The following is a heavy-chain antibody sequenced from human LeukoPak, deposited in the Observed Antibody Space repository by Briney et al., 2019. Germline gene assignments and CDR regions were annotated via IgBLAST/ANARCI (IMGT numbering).Heavy chain of an antibody. Sequence: PGGSLRLSCAASGFTVSSNYMTWVRQAPGKGLEWVSVLYAGGSTYYADSVKGRFTISRDNSKNTLYLQMNSLRADDTAVYYCARAPRMVHFDYWGQGTLVTVSS. D-gene: IGHD6-13*01. J-gene: IGHJ4*02. V-gene: IGHV3-53*01. CDR1: GFTVSSNY. CDR2: LYAGGST. CDR3: ARAPRMVHFDY.